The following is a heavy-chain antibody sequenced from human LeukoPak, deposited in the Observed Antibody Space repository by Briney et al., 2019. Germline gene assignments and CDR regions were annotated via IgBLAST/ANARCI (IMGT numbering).Heavy chain of an antibody. CDR3: AGEELTTMTPTSHLYYFYY. D-gene: IGHD4-17*01. CDR2: ISPYNGNT. CDR1: GYAFTSYG. Sequence: ASVKVACKASGYAFTSYGISWVRQAPGQGLEWMGWISPYNGNTNYAQKFQGRVTMTTDTSTSTAYIELRSLRSDDTAVYYCAGEELTTMTPTSHLYYFYYWGQGTLVTVSS. J-gene: IGHJ4*02. V-gene: IGHV1-18*01.